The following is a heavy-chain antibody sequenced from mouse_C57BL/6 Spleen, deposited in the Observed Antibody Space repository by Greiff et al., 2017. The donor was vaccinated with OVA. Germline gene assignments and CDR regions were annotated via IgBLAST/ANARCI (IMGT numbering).Heavy chain of an antibody. V-gene: IGHV1-42*01. J-gene: IGHJ3*01. CDR1: GYSFTGYY. CDR2: INPSTGGT. CDR3: ASGDSSGYGFAD. D-gene: IGHD3-2*02. Sequence: EVQLQQSGPELVKPGASVKISCKASGYSFTGYYMNWVKQSPEKSLEWIGEINPSTGGTTYNQKFKAKATLTVDKSSSTAYMLLKSLTSEDSAVYYCASGDSSGYGFADWGQGTLVTVSA.